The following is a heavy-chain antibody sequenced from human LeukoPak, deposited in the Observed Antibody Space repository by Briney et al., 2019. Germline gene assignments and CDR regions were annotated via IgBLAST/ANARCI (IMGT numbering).Heavy chain of an antibody. CDR3: ARDPSTPDSIWHDY. CDR2: INPNSGGT. D-gene: IGHD2-21*02. J-gene: IGHJ4*02. CDR1: GYTFTGYY. Sequence: GASVKVSCKASGYTFTGYYMHWVRQAPGQGLEWMGWINPNSGGTNYAQKFQGRVTMTRDTSISTAYMELSRLRSDDTAVYYCARDPSTPDSIWHDYWGQGTLVTVSS. V-gene: IGHV1-2*02.